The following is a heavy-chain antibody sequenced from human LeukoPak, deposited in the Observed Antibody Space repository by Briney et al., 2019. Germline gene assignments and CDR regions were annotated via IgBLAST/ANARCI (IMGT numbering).Heavy chain of an antibody. CDR2: IYYSGST. Sequence: SETLSLTCTVSGGSISSSSYYWGWIRQPPGKGLEWIGSIYYSGSTYYNPSLKSRVTISVDTSKNQFSLKLSSVTAADTAVYYCARDAPRIAAAGICWFDPWGQGTLVTVSS. V-gene: IGHV4-39*07. D-gene: IGHD6-13*01. CDR3: ARDAPRIAAAGICWFDP. CDR1: GGSISSSSYY. J-gene: IGHJ5*02.